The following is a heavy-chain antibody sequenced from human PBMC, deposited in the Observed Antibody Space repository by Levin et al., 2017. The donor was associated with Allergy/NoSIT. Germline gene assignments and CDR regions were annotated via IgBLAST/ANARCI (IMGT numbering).Heavy chain of an antibody. D-gene: IGHD6-19*01. CDR2: IYPGDSDT. V-gene: IGHV5-51*01. Sequence: GESLKISCKASGYSFTDYWIGWVRQMPGGGLEVMGLIYPGDSDTRYSPSFRGQVTISADKSINTAYLQWSGLKASDSAMYYCARPRHQSTGWYIGLDFWGQGTVVSVSS. CDR1: GYSFTDYW. CDR3: ARPRHQSTGWYIGLDF. J-gene: IGHJ3*01.